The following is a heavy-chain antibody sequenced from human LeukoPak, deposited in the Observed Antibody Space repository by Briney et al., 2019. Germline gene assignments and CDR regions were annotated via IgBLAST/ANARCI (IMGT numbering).Heavy chain of an antibody. CDR1: GFAFSSYR. D-gene: IGHD3-22*01. CDR2: ISSNGDYI. V-gene: IGHV3-21*01. J-gene: IGHJ5*02. Sequence: PGGSLRLSCAASGFAFSSYRMNWVRQAPGKGLEWVSSISSNGDYIYYTDSVKGRFTMSRDNAKNSLYLQLSSLRAEDTAVYYCARVPLDYYDSSGDHNWFDPWGQGTLVTVSS. CDR3: ARVPLDYYDSSGDHNWFDP.